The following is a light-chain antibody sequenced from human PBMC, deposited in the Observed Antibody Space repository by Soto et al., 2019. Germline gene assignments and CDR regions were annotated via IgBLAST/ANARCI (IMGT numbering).Light chain of an antibody. Sequence: QSVLTQPPSASGTPGQRVTISCSGSRSNIGSNTVNWYQQLPGTAPKLLIYSNNQRPSGVPDRFSGSKSGTSASLAISGLQSEDEADYYCAAWDDSLNGVVFGGGTKLTVI. CDR2: SNN. CDR3: AAWDDSLNGVV. J-gene: IGLJ2*01. CDR1: RSNIGSNT. V-gene: IGLV1-44*01.